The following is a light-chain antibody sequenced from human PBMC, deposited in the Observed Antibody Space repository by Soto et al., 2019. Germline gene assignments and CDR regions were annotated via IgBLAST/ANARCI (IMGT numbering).Light chain of an antibody. CDR1: SSDVGGYNY. CDR3: SSYTSSDTPYV. Sequence: QSALTQSASVSGSPGQSITISCTGTSSDVGGYNYVSWYQQHPDKAPKLMIYVVSNRPSGVSNRFSGSKSGNTASLTISGLQAEDEADYYCSSYTSSDTPYVFGTGTKVIVL. V-gene: IGLV2-14*01. CDR2: VVS. J-gene: IGLJ1*01.